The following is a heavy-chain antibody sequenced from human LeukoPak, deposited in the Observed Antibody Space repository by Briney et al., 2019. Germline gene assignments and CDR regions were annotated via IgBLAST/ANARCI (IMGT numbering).Heavy chain of an antibody. D-gene: IGHD2-2*01. CDR3: ARDLSRNVPAANGIDP. CDR1: GYTFTSYG. V-gene: IGHV1-18*01. Sequence: ASVKVSCKASGYTFTSYGISWVRQAPGQGLEWMGWISAYNGNINYAQKFQGRVTMTTDTSTSTAYMELRSLRPEGTAVYYCARDLSRNVPAANGIDPWGQGTLVTVSS. CDR2: ISAYNGNI. J-gene: IGHJ5*02.